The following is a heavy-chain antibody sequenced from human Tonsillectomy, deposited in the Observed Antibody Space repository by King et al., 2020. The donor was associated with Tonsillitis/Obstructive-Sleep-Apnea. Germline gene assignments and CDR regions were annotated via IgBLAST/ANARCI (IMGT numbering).Heavy chain of an antibody. J-gene: IGHJ5*02. CDR1: GFTFSSYA. Sequence: VQLVESGGGLVQPGGSLRLSCAASGFTFSSYAMSWVRQAPGKGLEWVSVISGSGGSTYYADSVKGRFTISRDNSKNTPYLQMNSLRAEDTAVYYCAKDRGGITIFGVVIMSWFDPWGQGTLVTVSS. CDR3: AKDRGGITIFGVVIMSWFDP. D-gene: IGHD3-3*01. V-gene: IGHV3-23*04. CDR2: ISGSGGST.